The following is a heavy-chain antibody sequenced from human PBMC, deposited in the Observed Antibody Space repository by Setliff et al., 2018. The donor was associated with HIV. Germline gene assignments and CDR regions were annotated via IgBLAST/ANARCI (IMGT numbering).Heavy chain of an antibody. CDR3: ARRGDFFYYAMDV. V-gene: IGHV4-34*01. CDR2: ITHSGST. J-gene: IGHJ6*02. Sequence: SETLSLTCAVYGGSFSSYYWIWIRQPPGKGLEWIGEITHSGSTNYNPSLKSRVTISIDTSKNQFSLKVNSVTAADTAVYYCARRGDFFYYAMDVWGQGTTVTVSS. CDR1: GGSFSSYY.